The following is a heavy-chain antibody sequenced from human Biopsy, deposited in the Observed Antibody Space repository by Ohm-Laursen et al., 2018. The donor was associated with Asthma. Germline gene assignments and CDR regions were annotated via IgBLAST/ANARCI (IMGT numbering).Heavy chain of an antibody. Sequence: SLRLSCSASGFAVSRDHMFWVRQAPGKGLEWVSVIYSGGTSHTADSVRGRFTISRDYSKNTLYLQMHSRRAEDTAVYYCARGDSSNWSHCYFDYWGQGTLVTVSS. CDR2: IYSGGTS. CDR3: ARGDSSNWSHCYFDY. V-gene: IGHV3-53*01. D-gene: IGHD3-22*01. CDR1: GFAVSRDH. J-gene: IGHJ4*02.